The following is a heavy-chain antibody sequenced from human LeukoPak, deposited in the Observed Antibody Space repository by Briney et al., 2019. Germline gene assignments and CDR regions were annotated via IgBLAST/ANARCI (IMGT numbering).Heavy chain of an antibody. CDR2: ISYDGSNK. Sequence: GGSLRLSCAASGFTFSSYAMHWVRQAPGKGLEWVAVISYDGSNKYYADSVKGRFTISRDNSKNTLYLQMNSLRAEDTAVYYCARASYRLEKELWFGELFFDYWGQGTLVTVSS. D-gene: IGHD3-10*01. V-gene: IGHV3-30*04. CDR1: GFTFSSYA. CDR3: ARASYRLEKELWFGELFFDY. J-gene: IGHJ4*02.